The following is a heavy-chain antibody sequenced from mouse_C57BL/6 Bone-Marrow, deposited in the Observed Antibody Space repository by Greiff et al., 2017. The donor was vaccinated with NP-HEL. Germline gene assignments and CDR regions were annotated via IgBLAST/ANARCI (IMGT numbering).Heavy chain of an antibody. V-gene: IGHV14-2*01. CDR3: AIDSSGYLGFDY. D-gene: IGHD3-2*02. Sequence: EVMLVESGAELVKPGASVKLSCTASGFNIKDYYMHWVKQRTEQGLEWIGRIDPEDGETKYAPKFQGKATITADTSSNTAYLQLSSLTSEDTAVYYCAIDSSGYLGFDYWGQGTTLTVSS. CDR1: GFNIKDYY. CDR2: IDPEDGET. J-gene: IGHJ2*01.